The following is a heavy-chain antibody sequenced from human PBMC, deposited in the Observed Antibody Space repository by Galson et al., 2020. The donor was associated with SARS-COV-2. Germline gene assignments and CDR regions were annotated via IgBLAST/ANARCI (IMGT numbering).Heavy chain of an antibody. V-gene: IGHV4-4*02. CDR1: GCSISSDNW. CDR2: TYHSGHT. Sequence: SETLSLTCVVSGCSISSDNWWSWVRQSPGKGLEWIGETYHSGHTNYNPSLNSRAIISVDKSKNQFSLNLSSVTAADTGVYYCARQGTGTTTRTYYYHYMDVWGKGTTVTVSS. CDR3: ARQGTGTTTRTYYYHYMDV. D-gene: IGHD1-1*01. J-gene: IGHJ6*03.